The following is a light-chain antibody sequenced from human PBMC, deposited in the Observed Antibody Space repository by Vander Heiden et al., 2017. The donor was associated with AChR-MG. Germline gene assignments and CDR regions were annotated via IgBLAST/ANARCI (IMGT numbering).Light chain of an antibody. CDR2: LGS. CDR3: RQVLQTPYT. CDR1: PSLLHSNGYNF. Sequence: DIVLTQSPLSLPVTPGEPASISCRSSPSLLHSNGYNFFAWYLQKPGQSPQLLIYLGSTRASGVPDRFSGSGSGTDFTLKISRVEAEDVGVYYCRQVLQTPYTFGQGTKLEIK. V-gene: IGKV2-28*01. J-gene: IGKJ2*01.